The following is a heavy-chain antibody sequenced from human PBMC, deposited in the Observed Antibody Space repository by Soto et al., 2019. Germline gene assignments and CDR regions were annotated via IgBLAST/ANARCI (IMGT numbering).Heavy chain of an antibody. D-gene: IGHD6-13*01. V-gene: IGHV3-53*01. J-gene: IGHJ6*02. CDR2: IYSGGST. CDR3: ARSSIAAAGTSLYYYYGMDV. CDR1: GFTVSSNY. Sequence: SGGSLRLSCAASGFTVSSNYMSWVRQAPGKGLEWVSVIYSGGSTYYADSVKGRFTISRDNSKNTPYLQMNSLRAEDTAVYYCARSSIAAAGTSLYYYYGMDVWGQGTTVTVSS.